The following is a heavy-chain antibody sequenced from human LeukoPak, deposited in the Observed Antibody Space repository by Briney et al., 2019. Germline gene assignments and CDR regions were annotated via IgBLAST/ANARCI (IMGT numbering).Heavy chain of an antibody. J-gene: IGHJ6*03. CDR1: GFTFSSYA. V-gene: IGHV3-30-3*02. D-gene: IGHD3-16*02. CDR2: ISYDGSNK. CDR3: AKDGVILAPGIYWYMDV. Sequence: PGRSLRLSCAASGFTFSSYAMHWVRQAPGKGLEWVAVISYDGSNKYYADSVKGRFTISRDNSKNTLYLEMNSLRAEDTAVFYCAKDGVILAPGIYWYMDVWGRGTTVTVSS.